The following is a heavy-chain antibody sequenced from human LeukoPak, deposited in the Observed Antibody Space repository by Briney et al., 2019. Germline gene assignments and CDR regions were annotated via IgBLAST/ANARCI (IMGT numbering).Heavy chain of an antibody. V-gene: IGHV3-7*01. CDR3: ARSKGDFYRTNWFDP. J-gene: IGHJ5*02. CDR1: GFTFSSYW. Sequence: GGSLRLSCAASGFTFSSYWMSWVRQAPGKGLEWVANIKQDGSEKYYVDSVKGRFTISRDNAKNSLYLQMNSLRAEDTAVYYCARSKGDFYRTNWFDPWGQGTLVTVSS. D-gene: IGHD3-3*01. CDR2: IKQDGSEK.